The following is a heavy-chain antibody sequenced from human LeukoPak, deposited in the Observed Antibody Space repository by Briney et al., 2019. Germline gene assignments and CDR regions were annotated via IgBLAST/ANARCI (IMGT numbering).Heavy chain of an antibody. D-gene: IGHD2-2*01. CDR3: ARYPDQTIPYYYYYGMDV. CDR2: ISSSGSTI. CDR1: GFTFSSYE. J-gene: IGHJ6*02. Sequence: RGSLRLSCAASGFTFSSYEMNWVRQAPGKGLEWVSYISSSGSTIYYADSVKGRFTISRDNAKNSLYLQMNSLRAEDTAVYYCARYPDQTIPYYYYYGMDVWGQGTTVTVSS. V-gene: IGHV3-48*03.